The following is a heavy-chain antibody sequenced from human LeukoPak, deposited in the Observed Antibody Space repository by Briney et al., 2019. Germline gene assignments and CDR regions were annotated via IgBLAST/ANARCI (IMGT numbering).Heavy chain of an antibody. V-gene: IGHV4-39*01. Sequence: SETLSLTCTVSGGSISSSSYYWGWIRQPPGKGLEWIGSIYYSGSTYYNPSLKSRVTISVDTSKNQFSLKPSSVTAADTAVYYCARLYGSGRAIDYWGQGTLVTVSS. J-gene: IGHJ4*02. CDR3: ARLYGSGRAIDY. CDR2: IYYSGST. CDR1: GGSISSSSYY. D-gene: IGHD3-10*01.